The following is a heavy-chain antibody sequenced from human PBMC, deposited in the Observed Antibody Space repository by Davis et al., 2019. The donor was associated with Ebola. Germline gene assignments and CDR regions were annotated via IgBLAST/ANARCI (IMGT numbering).Heavy chain of an antibody. J-gene: IGHJ4*02. D-gene: IGHD6-19*01. V-gene: IGHV5-51*01. CDR1: GYRFTNYW. Sequence: GESLKISCKASGYRFTNYWIGWVRQMPGKGLEWMGIIYPGDSDTTYSPSFQGQISISADRSINTAYLEWSSLKASDTAIYYCTRGTVSGIAVAGMGLDYWGQGTLVTVSS. CDR2: IYPGDSDT. CDR3: TRGTVSGIAVAGMGLDY.